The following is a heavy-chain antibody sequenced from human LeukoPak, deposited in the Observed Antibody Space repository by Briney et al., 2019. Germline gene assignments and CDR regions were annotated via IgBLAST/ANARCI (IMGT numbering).Heavy chain of an antibody. CDR3: VRGEWVR. V-gene: IGHV3-48*03. Sequence: GGSLRLSCAASGFTFSSYEMNWVRQAPGKGLEWVSYISSSDSIMYYADPVKGRFTISRDNAKNSLYLQMNSLRAEDTAVYYCVRGEWVRWGQGTLVTVSS. J-gene: IGHJ4*02. CDR1: GFTFSSYE. D-gene: IGHD3-10*01. CDR2: ISSSDSIM.